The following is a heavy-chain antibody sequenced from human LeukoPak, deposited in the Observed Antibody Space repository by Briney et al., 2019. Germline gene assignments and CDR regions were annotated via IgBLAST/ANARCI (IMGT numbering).Heavy chain of an antibody. CDR3: ARVFVVVTAIWLYYYYMDV. J-gene: IGHJ6*03. V-gene: IGHV1-18*04. CDR1: GYTFTSYY. Sequence: GASVKVSCKASGYTFTSYYMHWVRQAPGQGLEWMGWISAYNGNTNYAQKLQGRVTMTTDTSTSTAYMELRSLRSDDTAVYYCARVFVVVTAIWLYYYYMDVWGKGTTVTISS. D-gene: IGHD2-21*02. CDR2: ISAYNGNT.